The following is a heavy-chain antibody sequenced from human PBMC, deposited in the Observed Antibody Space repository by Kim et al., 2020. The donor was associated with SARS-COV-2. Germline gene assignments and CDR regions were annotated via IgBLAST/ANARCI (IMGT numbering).Heavy chain of an antibody. CDR3: ARGPHMVRGVITSYYYYGMDV. CDR1: GYTFTSYA. Sequence: ASVKVSCKASGYTFTSYAMNWVRQAPGQGLEWMGWINTNTGNPTYAQGFTGRFVFSLDTSVSTAYLQISSLKAEDTAVYYCARGPHMVRGVITSYYYYGMDVWGQGTTVTVSS. CDR2: INTNTGNP. V-gene: IGHV7-4-1*02. D-gene: IGHD3-10*01. J-gene: IGHJ6*02.